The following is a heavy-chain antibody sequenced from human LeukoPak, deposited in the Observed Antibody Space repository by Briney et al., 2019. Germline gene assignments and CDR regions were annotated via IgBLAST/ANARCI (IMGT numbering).Heavy chain of an antibody. D-gene: IGHD3-22*01. CDR1: GFTFSSYS. J-gene: IGHJ4*02. CDR2: ITSSSNYI. V-gene: IGHV3-21*01. Sequence: GGSLRLSCAASGFTFSSYSMHWVRQAPGKGLEWVSSITSSSNYIYYADSVKGRFTISRDNSKNTLYLQMNSLRAEDTAVYYCAKDSSVYYYDSRNCDYWGQGTLVTVSS. CDR3: AKDSSVYYYDSRNCDY.